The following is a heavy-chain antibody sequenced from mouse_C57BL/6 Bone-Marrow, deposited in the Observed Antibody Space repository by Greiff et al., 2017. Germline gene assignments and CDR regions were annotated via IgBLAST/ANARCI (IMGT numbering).Heavy chain of an antibody. D-gene: IGHD1-1*01. J-gene: IGHJ3*01. CDR1: GYAFTSYW. CDR2: IYPGSGST. Sequence: QVQLQQSGAELVKPGASVKMSCKASGYAFTSYWITWVKQRPGQGLEWIGVIYPGSGSTNYNEKFKSKDTLTVDTSSSTAYMQLSSLTSEDSAVYYCANLYYDGSSVPCSYWGQGTLLTVSA. CDR3: ANLYYDGSSVPCSY. V-gene: IGHV1-55*01.